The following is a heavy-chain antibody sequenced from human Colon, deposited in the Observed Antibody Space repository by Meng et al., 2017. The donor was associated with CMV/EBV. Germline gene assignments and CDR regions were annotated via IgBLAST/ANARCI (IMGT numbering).Heavy chain of an antibody. CDR3: ARRRGGSGRDC. Sequence: QLQLQESGPGLVKPSEXLSPTCTVSGGSISSSNYYWDWIRQPPGKGLEWIGAIYHSGSTSYNPSLQSRVTMFVDTSKNQFSLMLTSVTATDTAVYYCARRRGGSGRDCWGPGTLVTVSS. D-gene: IGHD3-10*01. CDR1: GGSISSSNYY. J-gene: IGHJ4*02. V-gene: IGHV4-39*01. CDR2: IYHSGST.